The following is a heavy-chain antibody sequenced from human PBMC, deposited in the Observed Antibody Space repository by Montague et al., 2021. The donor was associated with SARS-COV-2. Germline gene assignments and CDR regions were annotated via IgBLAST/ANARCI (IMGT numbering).Heavy chain of an antibody. V-gene: IGHV3-7*01. D-gene: IGHD4-23*01. CDR2: IKPDESEK. CDR1: GFTFSHIW. Sequence: SLRLSCAASGFTFSHIWMSWVRQAPGKGLEWVAHIKPDESEKNYVDSVKGRFSISRDNAKNSLYLQMDNLRAEDTAIYYCAKNGGAHGLDVWGQGTSVSVSS. CDR3: AKNGGAHGLDV. J-gene: IGHJ6*02.